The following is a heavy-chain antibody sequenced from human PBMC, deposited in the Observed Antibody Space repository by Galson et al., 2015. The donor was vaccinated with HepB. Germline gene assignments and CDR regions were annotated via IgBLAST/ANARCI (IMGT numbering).Heavy chain of an antibody. CDR2: IYPGDSDS. Sequence: QSGAEVKKPGESLKISCNGSGYSFTNYWIAWVRQMPGKGLEWMGTIYPGDSDSRYSPSFQGQVTISADRSTSTAYLQWISLKASDTAMYYCARHDSSAYYYEYWGQGTLVTVAS. D-gene: IGHD3-22*01. J-gene: IGHJ4*02. V-gene: IGHV5-51*01. CDR3: ARHDSSAYYYEY. CDR1: GYSFTNYW.